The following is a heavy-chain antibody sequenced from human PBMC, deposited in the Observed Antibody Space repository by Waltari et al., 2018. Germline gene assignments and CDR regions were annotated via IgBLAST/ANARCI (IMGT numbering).Heavy chain of an antibody. J-gene: IGHJ4*02. D-gene: IGHD3-10*01. CDR2: IKQDGSEK. CDR3: ARYFGSGSYYPY. V-gene: IGHV3-7*01. Sequence: EVQLVESGGGLVQPGGSLRLSCAASGFNFSSYWMSWVRQAPGKGLEWVANIKQDGSEKYYVDSVKGRFTISRDNAQNSLYLQMNSLRAEDTAVYYCARYFGSGSYYPYWGQGTLVTVSS. CDR1: GFNFSSYW.